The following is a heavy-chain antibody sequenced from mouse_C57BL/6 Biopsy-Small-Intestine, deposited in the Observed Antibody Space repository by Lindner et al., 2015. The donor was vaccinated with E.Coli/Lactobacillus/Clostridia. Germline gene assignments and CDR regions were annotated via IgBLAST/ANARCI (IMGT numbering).Heavy chain of an antibody. D-gene: IGHD1-1*01. CDR3: ARGMVPGVITPFDY. Sequence: SVKVSCKAPGYTFTSYTMHWVRQAPGQRLEWMGWINADYGNTKYSQNFQGRVTITRDTSASTAYMDLSSLRSEDTAVYYCARGMVPGVITPFDYWGQGTLVTVSS. CDR2: INADYGNT. CDR1: GYTFTSYT. J-gene: IGHJ4*01. V-gene: IGHV1-4*01.